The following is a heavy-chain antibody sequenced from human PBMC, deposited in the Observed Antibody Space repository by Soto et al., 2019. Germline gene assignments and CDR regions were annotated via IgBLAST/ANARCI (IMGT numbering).Heavy chain of an antibody. CDR2: MNPNSGNT. Sequence: ASVKVSCKASGYTFTSYDINWVRQATGQGFEYLGWMNPNSGNTGYAKKFQGRVTMTRDTSTSTAYMELSSLRSEDTAVYYCARDGGQTRYDFWSGYSGYSGLDVWGQGTTVTVSS. D-gene: IGHD3-3*01. CDR3: ARDGGQTRYDFWSGYSGYSGLDV. CDR1: GYTFTSYD. J-gene: IGHJ6*02. V-gene: IGHV1-8*02.